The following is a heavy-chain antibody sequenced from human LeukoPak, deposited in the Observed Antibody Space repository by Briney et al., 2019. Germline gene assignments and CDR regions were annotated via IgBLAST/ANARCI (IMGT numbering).Heavy chain of an antibody. CDR3: ARRGRSSYNFDF. CDR1: GYIFTSYW. Sequence: GESLKISCKGSGYIFTSYWITWVSQMPGKGLEWMGMIDPTDSYTNYSPSFQGHVTISTDKSISTAYLQWSSLKASDTAIYYCARRGRSSYNFDFWGQGTLVTVSS. CDR2: IDPTDSYT. J-gene: IGHJ4*02. V-gene: IGHV5-10-1*01. D-gene: IGHD6-13*01.